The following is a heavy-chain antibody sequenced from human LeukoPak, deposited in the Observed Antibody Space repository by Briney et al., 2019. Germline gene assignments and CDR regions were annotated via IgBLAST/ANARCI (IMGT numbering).Heavy chain of an antibody. CDR3: ANYGSGSYRFDP. J-gene: IGHJ5*02. CDR2: IHHSGSS. Sequence: SETLSLTCTVSGGSISSGGYYWSWIRQHPGKGLEWIGYIHHSGSSYYNPSLKSRVIISVDTSKNQFSLKLNSVTAAVTAVYYCANYGSGSYRFDPWGQGTLVTVSS. D-gene: IGHD3-10*01. V-gene: IGHV4-31*03. CDR1: GGSISSGGYY.